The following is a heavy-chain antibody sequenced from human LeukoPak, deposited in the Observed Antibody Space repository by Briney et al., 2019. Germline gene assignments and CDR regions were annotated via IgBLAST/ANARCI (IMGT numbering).Heavy chain of an antibody. Sequence: PSETLSLTCTVSGGSISSGDYYWSWIRQPPGKGLEWIGYIYYSGSTYYNPSLKSRVTISVDTSKNQFSLKLSSVTAADTAVYYCARRKCSGGSCYYYYMDVWGKGTTVTVSS. CDR3: ARRKCSGGSCYYYYMDV. D-gene: IGHD2-15*01. J-gene: IGHJ6*03. CDR1: GGSISSGDYY. V-gene: IGHV4-30-4*01. CDR2: IYYSGST.